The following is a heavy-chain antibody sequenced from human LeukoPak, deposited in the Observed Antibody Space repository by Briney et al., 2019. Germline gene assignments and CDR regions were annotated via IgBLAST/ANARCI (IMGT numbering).Heavy chain of an antibody. D-gene: IGHD5-12*01. CDR1: GYSFPTEW. J-gene: IGHJ4*02. CDR3: ARHPKGGYCGYESDY. Sequence: GEPLKISCQASGYSFPTEWIGWVGQAPGKGLEWMGIIYPADSTAHYSPSFQGQDTISVDKSINTAYLQWSRLKASDTAMYYCARHPKGGYCGYESDYWGQGTLVTVSS. CDR2: IYPADSTA. V-gene: IGHV5-51*01.